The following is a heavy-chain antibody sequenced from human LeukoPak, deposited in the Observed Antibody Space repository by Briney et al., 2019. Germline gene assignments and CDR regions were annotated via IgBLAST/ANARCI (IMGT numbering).Heavy chain of an antibody. CDR2: INHSGST. CDR3: ATYDHGNFDY. J-gene: IGHJ4*02. D-gene: IGHD3-3*01. Sequence: PSETLSLTCAVYGGSFSGYYWSWIRQPPGKGLEWIGEINHSGSTNYNPSLKSRVTISVDTSKNQFSLKLSSVTAADTAVYYCATYDHGNFDYWGQGTLVTVSS. V-gene: IGHV4-34*01. CDR1: GGSFSGYY.